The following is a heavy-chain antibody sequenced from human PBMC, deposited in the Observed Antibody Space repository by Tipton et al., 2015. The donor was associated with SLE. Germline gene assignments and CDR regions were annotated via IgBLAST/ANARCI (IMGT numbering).Heavy chain of an antibody. J-gene: IGHJ4*02. CDR3: ARAEMATIWYFDY. D-gene: IGHD5-24*01. CDR2: INPNSGGT. Sequence: QSGPEVKKPGSSVKVSCKASGYTFTGYYMHWVRQAPGQGLEWMGRINPNSGGTNYAQKFQGRVTMTRDTSISTAYMELSRLRSDDTAVYYCARAEMATIWYFDYWGQGTLVTVSS. CDR1: GYTFTGYY. V-gene: IGHV1-2*06.